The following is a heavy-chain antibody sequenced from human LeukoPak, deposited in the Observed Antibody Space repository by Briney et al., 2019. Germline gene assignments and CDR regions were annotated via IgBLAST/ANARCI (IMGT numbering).Heavy chain of an antibody. CDR1: GYTFTNYD. CDR2: INPRTGAT. J-gene: IGHJ5*02. D-gene: IGHD1-26*01. V-gene: IGHV1-2*02. Sequence: AASVKVSCKASGYTFTNYDINWVRQATGQGLEWMGYINPRTGATYYAENFQGRVTMTRDTSINTAYLEMRFDDTAMYYCARAGRSLQMSVWFDPWGPGTLVIVSS. CDR3: ARAGRSLQMSVWFDP.